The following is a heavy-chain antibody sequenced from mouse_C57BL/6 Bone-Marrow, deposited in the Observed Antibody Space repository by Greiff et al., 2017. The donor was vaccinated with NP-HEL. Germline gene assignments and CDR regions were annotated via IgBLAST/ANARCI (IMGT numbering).Heavy chain of an antibody. J-gene: IGHJ2*01. V-gene: IGHV1-50*01. CDR1: GYTFTSYW. CDR3: ARFPLLLRSYFDY. Sequence: QVQLQQPGAELVKPGASVKLSCKASGYTFTSYWMQWVKQRPGQGLEWIGEIDPSDSYTNYNQKFKGKATLTVDTSSSTAYMQLSSLTSEDSAVYYCARFPLLLRSYFDYWGQGTTLTVSS. D-gene: IGHD1-1*01. CDR2: IDPSDSYT.